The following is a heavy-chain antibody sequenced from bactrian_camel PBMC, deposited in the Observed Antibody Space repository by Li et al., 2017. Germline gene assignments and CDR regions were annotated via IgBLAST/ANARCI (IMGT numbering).Heavy chain of an antibody. CDR2: IERDGNT. V-gene: IGHV3S53*01. CDR3: TRTVVAILPRSVT. D-gene: IGHD6*01. Sequence: HVQLVESGGGSVQAGGSLRLSCAASRYTHSSYCMGWFRQAPGKEREGVAAIERDGNTSYADSVKGRFTVSRDNTKNMLYLQMISLKSDDTALYTVTRTVVAILPRSVTGARGPRSPSP. J-gene: IGHJ6*01. CDR1: RYTHSSYC.